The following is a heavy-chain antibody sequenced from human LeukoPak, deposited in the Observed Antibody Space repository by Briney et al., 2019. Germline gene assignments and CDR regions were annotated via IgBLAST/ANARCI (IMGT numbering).Heavy chain of an antibody. CDR1: GFTSISYY. V-gene: IGHV1-46*01. J-gene: IGHJ4*02. D-gene: IGHD4/OR15-4a*01. CDR3: ARDLDYGEKSEDY. CDR2: INLSGGST. Sequence: RASVKVSCKASGFTSISYYMHWVRQAPGQGLEWLGIINLSGGSTHYPQKFQDRVTMTRDTSTITVYMELSSLRSEDTAVYYCARDLDYGEKSEDYWGQGTLVTVSS.